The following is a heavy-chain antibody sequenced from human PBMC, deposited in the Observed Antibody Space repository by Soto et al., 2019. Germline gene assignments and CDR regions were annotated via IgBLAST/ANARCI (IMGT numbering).Heavy chain of an antibody. D-gene: IGHD6-13*01. V-gene: IGHV1-69*01. Sequence: SVRVSCRASGGTFSSYAISWVRQAPIQGLEWMGGIIPIFGTANYAQKFQGRVTITADESTSTAYMELSSLRSEDTAVYYCARCSSSWYGTYYYYYYGMDVWGQGTTVTVSS. CDR1: GGTFSSYA. CDR2: IIPIFGTA. CDR3: ARCSSSWYGTYYYYYYGMDV. J-gene: IGHJ6*02.